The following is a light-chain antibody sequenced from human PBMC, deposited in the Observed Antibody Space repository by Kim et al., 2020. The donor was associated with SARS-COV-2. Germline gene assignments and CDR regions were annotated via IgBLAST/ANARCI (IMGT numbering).Light chain of an antibody. J-gene: IGKJ4*01. V-gene: IGKV3-11*01. CDR2: DAS. CDR3: QQRRKWPPLT. Sequence: EIVLTQSPATLSLSPGERATLSCRASQSVGTYLAWYQQKPGQAPRLLIFDASNRATGVPARFSGSGSGTDFTLTISSLEPEDFAVYYCQQRRKWPPLTFGGGTKVEIK. CDR1: QSVGTY.